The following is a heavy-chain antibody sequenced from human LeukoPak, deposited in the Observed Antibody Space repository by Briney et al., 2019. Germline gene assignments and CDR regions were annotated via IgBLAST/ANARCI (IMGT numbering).Heavy chain of an antibody. Sequence: GGSLRLSCAASGFTFRTYNMNWVRQAPGKGLEWVSYITSGGTTIYYADSVKGRFTISRDNAKNSLYLQMNSLRAGDTAVYYCARAGYSSSWYSRYFDLWGRGTLVTVSS. CDR3: ARAGYSSSWYSRYFDL. V-gene: IGHV3-48*01. CDR2: ITSGGTTI. J-gene: IGHJ2*01. CDR1: GFTFRTYN. D-gene: IGHD6-13*01.